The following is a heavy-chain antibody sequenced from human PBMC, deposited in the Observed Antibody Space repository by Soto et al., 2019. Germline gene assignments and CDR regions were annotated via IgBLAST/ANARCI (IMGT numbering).Heavy chain of an antibody. CDR2: ISAYSGNT. V-gene: IGHV1-18*01. J-gene: IGHJ3*02. CDR3: ARDLYSSSGDAFDI. CDR1: GYTFTSYG. D-gene: IGHD6-6*01. Sequence: QVQLVQSGAEVKKPGASVKVSCKASGYTFTSYGISWVRQAPGQGLEWMGWISAYSGNTNYAQKLQGRVTMPTDTSTNTAYMELRSLRSDDTSVYYCARDLYSSSGDAFDIWGQGTMVTVSS.